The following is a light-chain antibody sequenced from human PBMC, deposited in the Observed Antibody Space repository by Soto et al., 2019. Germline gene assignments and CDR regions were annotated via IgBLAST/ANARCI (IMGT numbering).Light chain of an antibody. J-gene: IGKJ1*01. V-gene: IGKV1-5*03. CDR1: QTISSS. CDR2: RAS. Sequence: DIQMTQSPSTLSASVGDRVTITCRASQTISSSLAWYQQKPGKAPKPLIYRASSLESGVPSRFSGSGSGTEFTLTIISLQPDDCATYFCQHMATFGQGTKVEIK. CDR3: QHMAT.